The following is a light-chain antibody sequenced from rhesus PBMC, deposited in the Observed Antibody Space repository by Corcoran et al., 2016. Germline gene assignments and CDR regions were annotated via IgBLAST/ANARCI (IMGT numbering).Light chain of an antibody. J-gene: IGKJ2*01. Sequence: QVILTQSPATLSLSPGERATLSCRASQSVSSYLAWYQQKPGQAPRLLIYGASSRATGIPDRFSGSGSGTDFTLTISSLGPEDVGVYPCYQHSSGYSFGQGTKVEIK. CDR1: QSVSSY. CDR3: YQHSSGYS. CDR2: GAS. V-gene: IGKV3-10*01.